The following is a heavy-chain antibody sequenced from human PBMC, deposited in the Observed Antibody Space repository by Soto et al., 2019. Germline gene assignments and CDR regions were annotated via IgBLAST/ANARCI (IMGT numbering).Heavy chain of an antibody. V-gene: IGHV1-69*01. D-gene: IGHD1-26*01. Sequence: QVQLVQSGAEVKKPGSSVTVSFKASGGTFSSYTISWVRQAPGQGLEWMAGINPILWTPIYAQKFQDRVTITADDSTMTADMEMNRLTSEDTAVYYCSRVVVGSSLSVDYWGQGTLLTISS. CDR2: INPILWTP. CDR3: SRVVVGSSLSVDY. J-gene: IGHJ4*02. CDR1: GGTFSSYT.